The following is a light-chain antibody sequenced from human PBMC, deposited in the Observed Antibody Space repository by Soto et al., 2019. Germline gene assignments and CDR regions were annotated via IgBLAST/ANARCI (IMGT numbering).Light chain of an antibody. Sequence: QSALTQPPSASGSPGQSVTISCTGTSRDVGGYNYVSWYQQHPGKAPKLIISEVSKRPSGVPDRFSGSKSGNTASLSVSGLQTEDEADYYCNSYTSAGAYVFGTGTKLTVL. V-gene: IGLV2-8*01. J-gene: IGLJ1*01. CDR3: NSYTSAGAYV. CDR1: SRDVGGYNY. CDR2: EVS.